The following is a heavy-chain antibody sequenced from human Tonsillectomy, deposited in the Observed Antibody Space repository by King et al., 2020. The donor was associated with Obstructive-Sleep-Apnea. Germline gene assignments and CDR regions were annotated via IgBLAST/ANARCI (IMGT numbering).Heavy chain of an antibody. CDR2: IYYSGST. V-gene: IGHV4-31*03. Sequence: QLQESGPGLVKPSQTLSLTCTVSGGSISTGGYYWSWIRQHPGKGLEWIGYIYYSGSTYYNPSLQSRVIISVDTSKNQFSLKLSSVAAADTAVYYCARDRLSFRGLTYYYYGVDVWDQGTTVTVSS. D-gene: IGHD3-10*01. CDR1: GGSISTGGYY. J-gene: IGHJ6*02. CDR3: ARDRLSFRGLTYYYYGVDV.